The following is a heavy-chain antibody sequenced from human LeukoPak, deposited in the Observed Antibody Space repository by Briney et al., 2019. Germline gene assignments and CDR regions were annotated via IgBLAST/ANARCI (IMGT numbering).Heavy chain of an antibody. Sequence: ASVKVSCKASGYTFTGRYMHWVRQAPGQGLEWMGRIDPNSGVTNLAQKFQGRVTMTRDTSVSTAYMELSGPGSDDTAVYYCATNPNSYGPDYWGQGTLVTVSS. CDR1: GYTFTGRY. D-gene: IGHD5-18*01. CDR2: IDPNSGVT. J-gene: IGHJ4*02. CDR3: ATNPNSYGPDY. V-gene: IGHV1-2*06.